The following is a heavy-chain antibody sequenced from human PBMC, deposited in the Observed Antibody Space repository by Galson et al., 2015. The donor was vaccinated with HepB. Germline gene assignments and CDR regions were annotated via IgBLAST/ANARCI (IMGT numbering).Heavy chain of an antibody. D-gene: IGHD6-13*01. CDR1: GYIFTGYY. CDR2: INPNSGGT. V-gene: IGHV1-2*06. J-gene: IGHJ4*02. Sequence: SVKVSCKASGYIFTGYYMHWVRQAPGQGLAWLGRINPNSGGTNYAQKFQGRVTMTRDTSISTAYMELSRLRSDDTAVYYCARLGRADGGQADWGQGTLVTASS. CDR3: ARLGRADGGQAD.